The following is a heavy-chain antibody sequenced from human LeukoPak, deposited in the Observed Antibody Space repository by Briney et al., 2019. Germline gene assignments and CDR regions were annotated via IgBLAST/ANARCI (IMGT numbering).Heavy chain of an antibody. CDR1: GFTFCIYE. D-gene: IGHD1-20*01. Sequence: GGAPRLSCGESGFTFCIYEVNWGRRALGGGGEGLSHISDSGSSVHCADSVKGGFTISRDNSKNTLYLEMNSLRIEDTAIYYCAIDATTVIGTVYMYVWGKGTTVTTSS. CDR3: AIDATTVIGTVYMYV. V-gene: IGHV3-48*03. J-gene: IGHJ6*03. CDR2: ISDSGSSV.